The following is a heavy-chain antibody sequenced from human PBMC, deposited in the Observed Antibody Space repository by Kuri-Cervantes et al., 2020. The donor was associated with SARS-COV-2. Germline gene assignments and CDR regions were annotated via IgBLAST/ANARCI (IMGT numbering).Heavy chain of an antibody. CDR1: GYTFTSYG. J-gene: IGHJ4*02. V-gene: IGHV1-69*06. CDR2: IIPIFGTA. CDR3: ARDAIRDGYNEGY. D-gene: IGHD5-24*01. Sequence: SVKVSCKASGYTFTSYGISWVRQAPGRGLEWMGGIIPIFGTANYAQKFQGRVTITADKSTSTAYMELSSLRSEDTAVYYCARDAIRDGYNEGYWGQGTLVTVSS.